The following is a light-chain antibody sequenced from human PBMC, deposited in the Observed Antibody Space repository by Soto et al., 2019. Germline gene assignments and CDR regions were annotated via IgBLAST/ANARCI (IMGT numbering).Light chain of an antibody. J-gene: IGLJ1*01. V-gene: IGLV2-23*02. CDR1: SSDVGGHNL. CDR2: EAY. CDR3: CSYAGSSTFV. Sequence: QSVLTQPASVSGSPGQSITISCTGTSSDVGGHNLLSWYQQHPGKAPKAIIYEAYRRPSGVSPRFSGSKSGNTASLTISGLQAEDEADYYCCSYAGSSTFVFGTGTKVTVL.